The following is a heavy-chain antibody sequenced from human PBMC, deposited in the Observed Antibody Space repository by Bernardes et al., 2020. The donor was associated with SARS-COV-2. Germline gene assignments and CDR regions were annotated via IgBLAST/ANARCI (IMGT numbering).Heavy chain of an antibody. J-gene: IGHJ6*02. Sequence: SETLSLTCTVSGGSISSYYWSWIRQPPGKGLEWIGYIYYSGSTNYNPSLKSRVTISVDTSKNQFSLKLSSVTAADTAVYYCARDLTMVRGVMGGMDVWCQGTTVTVSS. CDR1: GGSISSYY. D-gene: IGHD3-10*01. V-gene: IGHV4-59*01. CDR2: IYYSGST. CDR3: ARDLTMVRGVMGGMDV.